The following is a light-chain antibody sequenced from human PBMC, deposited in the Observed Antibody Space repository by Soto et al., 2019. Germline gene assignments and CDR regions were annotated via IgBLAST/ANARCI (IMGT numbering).Light chain of an antibody. CDR1: SSDVGGYDY. CDR2: DVS. J-gene: IGLJ1*01. CDR3: SSYAGAHIV. V-gene: IGLV2-8*01. Sequence: QSVLTQPPSASGSPGQSVTISCTGTSSDVGGYDYVSWYQQHPGKAPKLMIYDVSQRPSGVPDRFSGSKSGNTASLTVSGLQAEDEADYYCSSYAGAHIVFGTGTKVTVL.